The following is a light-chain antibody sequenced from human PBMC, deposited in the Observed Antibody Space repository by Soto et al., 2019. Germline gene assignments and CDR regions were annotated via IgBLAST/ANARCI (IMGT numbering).Light chain of an antibody. Sequence: EIVLTQSPATLSLSPGERATLSCRASQSVSSYLAWYQHKPGQAPRLLIYDASNSATGIPARFSGRGSGTDITLTSSRLGPEDLAFYYRQQSSNSPSTFGQGTKLEIK. V-gene: IGKV3-11*01. CDR3: QQSSNSPST. CDR2: DAS. J-gene: IGKJ1*01. CDR1: QSVSSY.